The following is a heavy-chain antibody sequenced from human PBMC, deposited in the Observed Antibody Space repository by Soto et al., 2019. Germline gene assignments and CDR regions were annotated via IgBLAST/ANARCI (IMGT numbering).Heavy chain of an antibody. Sequence: PVEPLQVSSKGSGYRFTNYWIGWMRQMPGKGLEWMAIIYPDESDTRYSPSFQGQVTISADNSISTVYLQWSSLKASDTAMYYCVRMGFSGGGYLSYYYYGMDIWGQGTTVPVSS. J-gene: IGHJ6*02. CDR2: IYPDESDT. V-gene: IGHV5-51*01. CDR3: VRMGFSGGGYLSYYYYGMDI. CDR1: GYRFTNYW. D-gene: IGHD5-12*01.